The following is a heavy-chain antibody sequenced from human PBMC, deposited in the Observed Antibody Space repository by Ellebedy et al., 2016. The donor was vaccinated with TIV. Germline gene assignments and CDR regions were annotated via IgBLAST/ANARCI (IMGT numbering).Heavy chain of an antibody. V-gene: IGHV3-30*18. CDR2: ISYDGSNK. Sequence: GGSLRLXCAASGFTFSSYGMHWVRQAPGKGLEWVAVISYDGSNKYYADSVKGRFTISRDNSKNTLYLQMNSLRAEDTAVYYCAKVQSYDFPSYGMDVWGQGTTVTVSS. CDR3: AKVQSYDFPSYGMDV. D-gene: IGHD3-3*01. CDR1: GFTFSSYG. J-gene: IGHJ6*02.